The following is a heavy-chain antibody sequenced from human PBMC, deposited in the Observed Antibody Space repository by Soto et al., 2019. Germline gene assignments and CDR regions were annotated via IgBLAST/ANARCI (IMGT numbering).Heavy chain of an antibody. CDR1: GFTFGDYA. V-gene: IGHV3-49*04. Sequence: PGGSLRLSCTASGFTFGDYAMSWVRQAPGKGLAWVGFIRSKAYGGTTEYAASVKGRFTISRDDSKSIAYLQMNSLKTEDTAVYYCTREADYDFWSGYYYGMDVWGQGTTVTVSS. J-gene: IGHJ6*02. CDR3: TREADYDFWSGYYYGMDV. D-gene: IGHD3-3*01. CDR2: IRSKAYGGTT.